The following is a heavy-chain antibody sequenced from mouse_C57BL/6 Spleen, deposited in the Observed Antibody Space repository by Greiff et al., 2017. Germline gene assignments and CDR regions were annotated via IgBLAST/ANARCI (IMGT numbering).Heavy chain of an antibody. D-gene: IGHD1-1*02. CDR2: IYPGDGDT. J-gene: IGHJ2*01. V-gene: IGHV1-82*01. CDR3: ARSDYGPYYFDY. Sequence: VKLQESGPELVKPGASVKISCKASGYAFSSSWMNWVKQRPGKGLEWIGRIYPGDGDTNYNGKFKGKATLTADKSSSTAYMQLSSLTSEDSAVYCCARSDYGPYYFDYWGQGTTRTVSS. CDR1: GYAFSSSW.